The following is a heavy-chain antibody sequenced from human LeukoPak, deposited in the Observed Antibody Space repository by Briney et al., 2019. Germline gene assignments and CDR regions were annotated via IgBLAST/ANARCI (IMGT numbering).Heavy chain of an antibody. CDR1: GFTFSSYV. V-gene: IGHV3-23*01. CDR3: AKLGRFNYDASGYYLDY. CDR2: LTGSGGNT. J-gene: IGHJ4*02. Sequence: GGSLRLSCAASGFTFSSYVMSWVRQAPGQGLEWVSTLTGSGGNTYYADSVKGRFTISRDNSKNTLYLQMDSLRAEDTAIYYCAKLGRFNYDASGYYLDYWGQGTLVTVSS. D-gene: IGHD3-22*01.